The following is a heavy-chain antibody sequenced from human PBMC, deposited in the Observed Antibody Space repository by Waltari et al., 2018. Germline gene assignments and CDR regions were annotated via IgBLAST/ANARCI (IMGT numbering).Heavy chain of an antibody. CDR3: ARDPPGVAVSGKG. CDR2: IYSGGGI. J-gene: IGHJ4*02. Sequence: EVQLVESGGGLIQPGGSLRLSCAVSGFTVGTHYMSWVRQAPGKGLEWISLIYSGGGIHYADSVKGRFTISRDSSKNTLYLQMNSLRVEDTAVYYCARDPPGVAVSGKGWGQGTLVTVSS. CDR1: GFTVGTHY. V-gene: IGHV3-53*01. D-gene: IGHD6-19*01.